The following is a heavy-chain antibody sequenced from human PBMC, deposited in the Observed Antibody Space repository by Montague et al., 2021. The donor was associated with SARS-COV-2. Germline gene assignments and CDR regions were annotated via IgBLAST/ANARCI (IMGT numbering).Heavy chain of an antibody. CDR2: GDYSGTI. CDR3: ARRVGRGPGGMDWFDP. CDR1: GDSFITSNYY. D-gene: IGHD2-15*01. J-gene: IGHJ5*02. V-gene: IGHV4-39*01. Sequence: SETLSLTCTVSGDSFITSNYYCAWLRQPPGKGLEWIGSGDYSGTIYYNPSLTSRVTISVDTSKNQFSLKLTSVTAADTAAYYCARRVGRGPGGMDWFDPWGQGTLVTVSP.